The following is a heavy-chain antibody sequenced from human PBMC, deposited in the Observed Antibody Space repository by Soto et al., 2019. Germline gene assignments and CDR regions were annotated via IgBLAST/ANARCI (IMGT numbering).Heavy chain of an antibody. J-gene: IGHJ4*02. CDR1: GGIFSTYA. CDR3: ARDRDDYGSGNYYNRIDF. D-gene: IGHD3-10*01. CDR2: IIPIFGTP. Sequence: QVQLVQSGAEVKKPGSSVNVSCKASGGIFSTYAISWLRQAPGQGLAWMGGIIPIFGTPNYAQRFQGRVTITADESTSTAYMELSRLRSEDTAVYYCARDRDDYGSGNYYNRIDFWGQGTLVTVSS. V-gene: IGHV1-69*01.